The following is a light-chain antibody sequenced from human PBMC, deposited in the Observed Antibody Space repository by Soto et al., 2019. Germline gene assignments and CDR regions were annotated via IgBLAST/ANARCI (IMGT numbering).Light chain of an antibody. Sequence: EVVMTQSPATVSVSPGEGVTLSCRASQTISNDLAWYQQKPGQAPRLLIYGASTRATGVPARFSVTGSGTEFTLTISSLQSEDFAFYYCQQNNKWPPVTFGGGTKVESK. CDR2: GAS. CDR1: QTISND. CDR3: QQNNKWPPVT. J-gene: IGKJ4*01. V-gene: IGKV3-15*01.